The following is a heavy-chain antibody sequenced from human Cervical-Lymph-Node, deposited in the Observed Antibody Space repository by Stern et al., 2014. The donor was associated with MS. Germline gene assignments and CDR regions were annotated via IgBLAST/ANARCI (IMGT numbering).Heavy chain of an antibody. CDR2: LAWDDDK. J-gene: IGHJ4*02. Sequence: QVTLRESGPALVKPTQTLTLTCTFSGFSLSTSGMRVSWIRQPPGKALEWLARLAWDDDKFYSTSLKTRLTISKDTSNNQVVLTMTNMDPVDTATYYCARSPPYYEFWNDYYYFDYWGQGTLVAVSS. V-gene: IGHV2-70*04. CDR3: ARSPPYYEFWNDYYYFDY. CDR1: GFSLSTSGMR. D-gene: IGHD3-3*01.